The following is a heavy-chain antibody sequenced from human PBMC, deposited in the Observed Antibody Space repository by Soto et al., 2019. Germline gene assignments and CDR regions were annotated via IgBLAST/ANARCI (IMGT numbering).Heavy chain of an antibody. D-gene: IGHD3-22*01. CDR2: IYPGDSDT. Sequence: GESLNISCKGSGYSFTSYWIGWVSQMPGKGLEWMGIIYPGDSDTRYSPSFQGQVTISADKSISTAYLQWSSLKASDTAMYYCASRDSSGYYYADYWGQGTLVTVSS. J-gene: IGHJ4*02. CDR1: GYSFTSYW. V-gene: IGHV5-51*01. CDR3: ASRDSSGYYYADY.